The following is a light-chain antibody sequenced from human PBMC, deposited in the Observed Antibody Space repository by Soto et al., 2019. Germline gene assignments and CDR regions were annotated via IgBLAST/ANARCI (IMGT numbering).Light chain of an antibody. CDR1: QDFSNF. CDR3: QHLQSFPPA. V-gene: IGKV1-9*01. CDR2: DAS. Sequence: FQLTECPSLISSSILDRVTITCRASQDFSNFLAWYQQKPGRAPKLLMYDASTLQSGVPSRFSGSGSGTEFTLTISSLQSEEFTTSYGQHLQSFPPAFGLRSKVAIK. J-gene: IGKJ4*01.